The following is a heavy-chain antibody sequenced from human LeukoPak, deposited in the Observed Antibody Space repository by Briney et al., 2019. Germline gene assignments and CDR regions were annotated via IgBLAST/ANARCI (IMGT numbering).Heavy chain of an antibody. CDR2: INPSGGST. V-gene: IGHV1-46*01. J-gene: IGHJ4*02. CDR1: GYTFTSYY. D-gene: IGHD3-22*01. CDR3: ARDLYDSSGYYLPLRY. Sequence: ASVKVSCKASGYTFTSYYMHWVRQAPGQGLEWMGIINPSGGSTGYAQKFQGRVTMTRDTSTSTVYMELSSLRSEDTALYYCARDLYDSSGYYLPLRYWGQGTLVTVSS.